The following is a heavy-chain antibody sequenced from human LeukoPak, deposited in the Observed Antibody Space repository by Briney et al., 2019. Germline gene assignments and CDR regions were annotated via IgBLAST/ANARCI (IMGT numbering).Heavy chain of an antibody. V-gene: IGHV1-69*05. Sequence: ASVKVSCKASGGTFSSYAISWVRQAPGQGLEWMGGIIPIFGTANCAQKFQGRVTITTDESTSTAYMELSSLRSEDTAVYYCARGVSGSYYNSWNYYYMDVWGKGTTVTVSS. CDR1: GGTFSSYA. J-gene: IGHJ6*03. CDR2: IIPIFGTA. CDR3: ARGVSGSYYNSWNYYYMDV. D-gene: IGHD3-10*01.